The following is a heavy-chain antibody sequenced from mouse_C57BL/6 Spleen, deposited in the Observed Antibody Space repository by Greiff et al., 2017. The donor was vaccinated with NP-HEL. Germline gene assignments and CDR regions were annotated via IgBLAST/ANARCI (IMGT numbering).Heavy chain of an antibody. D-gene: IGHD1-2*01. V-gene: IGHV5-4*03. J-gene: IGHJ4*01. CDR2: ISDGGSYT. Sequence: EVKLQESGGGLVKPGGSLKLSCAASGFTFSSYAMSWVRQTPEKRLEWVATISDGGSYTYYPDNVKGRVTISRDNAKNNLYLQIRHLKSEDTAMYYCARVDTTAAMDYWGQGTSVTVSS. CDR1: GFTFSSYA. CDR3: ARVDTTAAMDY.